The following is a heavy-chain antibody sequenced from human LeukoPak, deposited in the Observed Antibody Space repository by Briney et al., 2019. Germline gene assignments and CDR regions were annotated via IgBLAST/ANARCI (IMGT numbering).Heavy chain of an antibody. CDR3: ARDPNSRIVGATSFDY. D-gene: IGHD1-26*01. CDR1: GYTFTSYY. J-gene: IGHJ4*02. V-gene: IGHV1-46*01. Sequence: ASVKVSCKTSGYTFTSYYMHWVRQAPGHGHEWMGVFNPSGGSTSYAQKFQGRVTMTRDTSTSTVYMELSSLRSEDTAVYYCARDPNSRIVGATSFDYWGQGTLVTVSS. CDR2: FNPSGGST.